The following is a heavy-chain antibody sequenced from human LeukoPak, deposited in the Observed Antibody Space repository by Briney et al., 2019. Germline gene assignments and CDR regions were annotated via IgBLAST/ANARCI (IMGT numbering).Heavy chain of an antibody. Sequence: GGSLRLSCAASGFTFSTYAMNWVRQAPGKGLEWVSSFGTRSTSIYYAHSVTGRFIISRDNAKNSLYLQMNSLRAEDTAVYYCAKEGRVAVSGLYLDHWGQGTLVTVSS. D-gene: IGHD6-19*01. V-gene: IGHV3-21*01. CDR3: AKEGRVAVSGLYLDH. CDR1: GFTFSTYA. J-gene: IGHJ4*02. CDR2: FGTRSTSI.